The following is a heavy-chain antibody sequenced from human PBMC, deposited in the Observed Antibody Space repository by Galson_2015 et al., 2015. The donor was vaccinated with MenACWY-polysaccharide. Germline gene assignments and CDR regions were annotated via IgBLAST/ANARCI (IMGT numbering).Heavy chain of an antibody. V-gene: IGHV4-4*07. Sequence: WIGWIHSRGSSKYNPSLRNRVTMTIDASKRQFSLKLSSVSAADAAVYYCARAAWLDFWGQGTLVTVSS. D-gene: IGHD5-24*01. CDR2: IHSRGSS. CDR3: ARAAWLDF. J-gene: IGHJ4*02.